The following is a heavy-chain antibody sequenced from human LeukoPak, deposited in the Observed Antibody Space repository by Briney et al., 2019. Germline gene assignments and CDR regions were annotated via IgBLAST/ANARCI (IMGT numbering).Heavy chain of an antibody. CDR2: FDPEDGET. Sequence: ASVKVSCKVSGYTLTELSMHWVRQAPGKGLEWMGGFDPEDGETIYAQKFQGRVTMTEDTSTDTAYMELSSLRSEDTAVYYCARNSLPNYDILTGYLQPADYWGQGTLVTVSS. D-gene: IGHD3-9*01. V-gene: IGHV1-24*01. J-gene: IGHJ4*02. CDR1: GYTLTELS. CDR3: ARNSLPNYDILTGYLQPADY.